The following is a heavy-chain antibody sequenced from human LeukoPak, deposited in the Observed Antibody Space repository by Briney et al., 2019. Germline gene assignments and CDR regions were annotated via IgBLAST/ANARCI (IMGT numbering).Heavy chain of an antibody. J-gene: IGHJ3*02. V-gene: IGHV4-59*01. CDR3: ARDEYYYDSSGYIAFDI. D-gene: IGHD3-22*01. CDR1: GGSISSYY. Sequence: SETLSLTCTVSGGSISSYYWSWIRQPPGKGLEWIGYIYYSGSTNYNPSLKSRVTISVDTSKNQFSLKLSSVIAADTAVYYCARDEYYYDSSGYIAFDIWGQGTMVTVSS. CDR2: IYYSGST.